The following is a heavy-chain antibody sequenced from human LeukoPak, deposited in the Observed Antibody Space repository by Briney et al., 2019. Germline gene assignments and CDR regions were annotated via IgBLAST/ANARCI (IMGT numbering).Heavy chain of an antibody. D-gene: IGHD6-13*01. J-gene: IGHJ4*02. CDR2: ISSSRSYI. Sequence: GGSLRLPCAASGFTFSSYSMNWVRQAPGKGLEWVSSISSSRSYIYYADSVKGRFTISRDNAKKSLYLQMNSLIAEDTAVYYCARDLSSSGTYYFDYWGQGTLVTVSS. CDR3: ARDLSSSGTYYFDY. CDR1: GFTFSSYS. V-gene: IGHV3-21*01.